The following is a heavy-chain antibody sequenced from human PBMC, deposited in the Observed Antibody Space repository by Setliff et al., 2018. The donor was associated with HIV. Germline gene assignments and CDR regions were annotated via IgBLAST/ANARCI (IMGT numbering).Heavy chain of an antibody. CDR3: ARGPLYGYDRGNFDY. V-gene: IGHV1-69*10. D-gene: IGHD5-12*01. CDR1: GISFSSYP. J-gene: IGHJ4*02. Sequence: SVKVSCKASGISFSSYPISWVRQAPGQGLEWMGVFIPILGKVHYAQKFQDRVTITADESTTTVYMEVRSLKSEDTALYYCARGPLYGYDRGNFDYWGQGTLVTVSS. CDR2: FIPILGKV.